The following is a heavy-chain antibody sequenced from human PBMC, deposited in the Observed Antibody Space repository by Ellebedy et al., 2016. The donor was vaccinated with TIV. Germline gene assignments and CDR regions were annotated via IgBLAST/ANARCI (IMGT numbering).Heavy chain of an antibody. CDR2: ISSSSSYI. D-gene: IGHD4-23*01. J-gene: IGHJ4*02. CDR3: ARDPDYGGAFDY. Sequence: GGSLRLXXAASGFTFSSYSMNWVRQAPGKGLEWVSSISSSSSYIYYADSVKGRFTISRDNAKNSLYLQMNSLRDEDTAVYYCARDPDYGGAFDYWGQGTLVTVSS. CDR1: GFTFSSYS. V-gene: IGHV3-21*01.